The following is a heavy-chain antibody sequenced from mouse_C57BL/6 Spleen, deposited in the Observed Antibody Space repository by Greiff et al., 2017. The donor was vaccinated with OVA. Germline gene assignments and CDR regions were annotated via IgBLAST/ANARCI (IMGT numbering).Heavy chain of an antibody. CDR2: IYPSDSET. J-gene: IGHJ2*01. V-gene: IGHV1-61*01. CDR1: GYTFTSYW. D-gene: IGHD2-1*01. CDR3: ARSAVYYGNYGDYFDY. Sequence: VQLQQPGAELVRPGSSVKLSCKASGYTFTSYWMDWVKQRPGQGLEWIGNIYPSDSETHYNQKFKDKATLTVDKSSSTAYMQLSSLTSEDSAVYYCARSAVYYGNYGDYFDYWGQGTTLTVSS.